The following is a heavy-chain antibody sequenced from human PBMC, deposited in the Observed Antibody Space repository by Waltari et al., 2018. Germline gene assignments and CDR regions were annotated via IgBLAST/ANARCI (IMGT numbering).Heavy chain of an antibody. V-gene: IGHV3-49*03. CDR1: GFTFGDYA. CDR3: TRWGIVVVPAAIKIYYYYMDV. CDR2: IRSTAYGGTT. D-gene: IGHD2-2*01. J-gene: IGHJ6*03. Sequence: EVQLVESGGGLVQPGRSLRLSCTASGFTFGDYAMSWFRQAPGKGLEWVGFIRSTAYGGTTEYAASVKGRFTISRDDSKSIAYLQMNSLKTEDTAVYYCTRWGIVVVPAAIKIYYYYMDVWGKGTTVTISS.